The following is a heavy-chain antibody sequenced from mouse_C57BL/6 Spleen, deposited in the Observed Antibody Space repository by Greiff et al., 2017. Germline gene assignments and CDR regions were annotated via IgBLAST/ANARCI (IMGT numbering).Heavy chain of an antibody. Sequence: QVQLQQSGAELVKPGASVKISCKASGYAFSSYWMNWVKQRPGKGLEWIGEIYPGDGDTNYNGKFKGKATLTADKSSSTAYMQLSSLTSEDSAVYFCERFGNWAYAMDYWGQGTSVTVSS. CDR1: GYAFSSYW. CDR3: ERFGNWAYAMDY. J-gene: IGHJ4*01. V-gene: IGHV1-80*01. CDR2: IYPGDGDT. D-gene: IGHD4-1*01.